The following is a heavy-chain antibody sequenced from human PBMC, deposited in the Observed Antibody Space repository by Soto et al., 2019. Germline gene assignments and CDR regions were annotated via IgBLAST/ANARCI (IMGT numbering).Heavy chain of an antibody. J-gene: IGHJ3*02. CDR1: GFTFSSYG. V-gene: IGHV3-33*01. CDR2: IWYDGSNK. D-gene: IGHD3-3*01. CDR3: ARQRITIFGVALDAFDI. Sequence: QVQLVESGGGVVQPGRSLRLSCAASGFTFSSYGMHWVRQAPGKGLEWVAVIWYDGSNKYYADSVKGRFTISRDNSKNTLYLQMNSLRAEDTAEYYCARQRITIFGVALDAFDIWGQGTMVTVSS.